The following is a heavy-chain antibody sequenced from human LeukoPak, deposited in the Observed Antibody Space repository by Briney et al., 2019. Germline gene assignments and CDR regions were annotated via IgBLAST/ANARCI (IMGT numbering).Heavy chain of an antibody. V-gene: IGHV1-69*01. CDR1: GGTFSIYA. D-gene: IGHD1-1*01. CDR3: ARGVSLFNWNDDQTQGNYYYYEMDV. CDR2: IIPIFGTA. J-gene: IGHJ6*02. Sequence: GASVKVSCKASGGTFSIYAISWVRQAPGQGLEWMGGIIPIFGTANYAQKFQGRVTITADESTASAYLELSRLRSEDTAVYYCARGVSLFNWNDDQTQGNYYYYEMDVWGQGTTVTVSS.